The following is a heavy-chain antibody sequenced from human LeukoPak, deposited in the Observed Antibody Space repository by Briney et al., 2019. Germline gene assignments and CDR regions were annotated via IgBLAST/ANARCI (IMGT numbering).Heavy chain of an antibody. CDR3: ARSRLNYDFWSDSLYYYYGMDV. CDR1: GGSISSYY. CDR2: IYYSGST. J-gene: IGHJ6*02. D-gene: IGHD3-3*01. V-gene: IGHV4-59*01. Sequence: SETLSLTCTVSGGSISSYYWSWIRQPPGKGLEWIGYIYYSGSTNYNPSPKSRVTISVDTSKNQFSLKLSSVTAADTAVYYCARSRLNYDFWSDSLYYYYGMDVWGQGTTVTVSS.